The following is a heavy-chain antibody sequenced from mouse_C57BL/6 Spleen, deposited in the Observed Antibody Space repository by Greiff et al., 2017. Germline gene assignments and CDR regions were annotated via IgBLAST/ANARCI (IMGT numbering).Heavy chain of an antibody. J-gene: IGHJ2*01. D-gene: IGHD1-1*01. CDR3: ARHNYYGSSYYFDY. CDR1: GFTFSDYY. CDR2: ISNGGGST. Sequence: EVMLVESGGGLVQPGGSLKLSCAASGFTFSDYYMYWVRQTPEKRLEWVAYISNGGGSTYYPDTVKGRFTISRDNAKNTLYLQMSRLKSEDTAMYYCARHNYYGSSYYFDYWGQGTTLTVSS. V-gene: IGHV5-12*01.